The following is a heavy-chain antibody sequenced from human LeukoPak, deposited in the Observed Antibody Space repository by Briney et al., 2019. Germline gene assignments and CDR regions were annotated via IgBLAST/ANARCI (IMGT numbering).Heavy chain of an antibody. J-gene: IGHJ5*02. CDR3: ARDNYDFWSFNWFDP. V-gene: IGHV3-33*01. CDR2: IWYDGSNK. CDR1: GFTFSSYG. Sequence: GGSLRLSCAASGFTFSSYGMHWVRQAPGKGLEWVAVIWYDGSNKYYADSVKGRFTISRDNSKNTLYLQTNSLRAEDTAVYYCARDNYDFWSFNWFDPWGQGTLVTVSS. D-gene: IGHD3-3*01.